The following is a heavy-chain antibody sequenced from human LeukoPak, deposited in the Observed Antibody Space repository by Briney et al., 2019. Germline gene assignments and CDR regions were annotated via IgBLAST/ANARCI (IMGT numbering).Heavy chain of an antibody. CDR2: INHSGST. D-gene: IGHD6-19*01. J-gene: IGHJ5*02. Sequence: SETLSLTCAVYGGSFSGYYWSWIRQPPGKGLEWIGEINHSGSTNYNPSLKSRVTISVDTSKNQFSLKLSSVTAADTAVYYCARGMAVDHQDNWFDPWGQGTLVTVSS. CDR1: GGSFSGYY. V-gene: IGHV4-34*01. CDR3: ARGMAVDHQDNWFDP.